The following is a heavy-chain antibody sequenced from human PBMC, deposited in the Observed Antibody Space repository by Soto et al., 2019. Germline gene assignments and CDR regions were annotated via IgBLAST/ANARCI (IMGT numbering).Heavy chain of an antibody. Sequence: ASVKVSCKASGYTFTGYYMHWVRQAPGQGLEWMGGIIPIFGTANYAQKFQGRVTITADESTSTAYMELSSLRSEDTAVYYCARGSTPPRYYDSSGYHSWGQGTLVTVSS. CDR2: IIPIFGTA. J-gene: IGHJ4*02. CDR3: ARGSTPPRYYDSSGYHS. CDR1: GYTFTGYY. D-gene: IGHD3-22*01. V-gene: IGHV1-69*13.